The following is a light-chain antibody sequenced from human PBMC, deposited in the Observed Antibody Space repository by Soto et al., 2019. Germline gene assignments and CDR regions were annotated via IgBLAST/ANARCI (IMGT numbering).Light chain of an antibody. CDR2: GAT. J-gene: IGKJ1*01. CDR1: QGIRNY. V-gene: IGKV1-27*01. CDR3: QTYNSAPKT. Sequence: DIQMTQSPSSMSASVGDRVTITCRASQGIRNYLAWYQQKPGKAPKLLIYGATTLQSGVPSRFSGSGSGTDFTLTINSLQPEDVATYYCQTYNSAPKTFGQGTK.